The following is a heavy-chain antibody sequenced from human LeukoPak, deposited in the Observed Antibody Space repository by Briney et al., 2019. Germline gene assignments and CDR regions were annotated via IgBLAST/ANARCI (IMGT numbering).Heavy chain of an antibody. J-gene: IGHJ4*02. V-gene: IGHV1-69*06. CDR3: ARTPMKTTVVTEEPKVFDY. D-gene: IGHD4-23*01. Sequence: SVKVSCKASEGTFSSYAISWVRQAPGQGLEWMGGIIPIFGTANYAQKFQGRVTITADKSTSTAYLQWSSLKASDTAMYYCARTPMKTTVVTEEPKVFDYWGQGTLVTVSS. CDR2: IIPIFGTA. CDR1: EGTFSSYA.